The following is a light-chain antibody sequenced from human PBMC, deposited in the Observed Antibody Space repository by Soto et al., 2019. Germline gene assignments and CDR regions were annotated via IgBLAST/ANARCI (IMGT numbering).Light chain of an antibody. CDR1: QSVSSSY. J-gene: IGKJ4*01. CDR3: QQYGSSPSLT. V-gene: IGKV3-20*01. CDR2: GAS. Sequence: EIVLTQSPGTLSLSPGERTTLSCRASQSVSSSYLAGYQQKPGQAPRLLIYGASSRATAIPDRFSGSGSGTDFTLTSSRLEPEDFAVYYCQQYGSSPSLTFGGGTKVVIK.